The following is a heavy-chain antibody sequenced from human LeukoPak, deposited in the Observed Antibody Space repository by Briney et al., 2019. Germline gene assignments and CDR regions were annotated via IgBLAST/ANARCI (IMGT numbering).Heavy chain of an antibody. V-gene: IGHV3-73*01. D-gene: IGHD5-12*01. J-gene: IGHJ5*02. Sequence: GGSLRLSCAASGFTFSGSAMHWVRQASGKGLEWVGRIRSKANSYATAYAASVKGMFTISRDDSKNTAYLQMNSLKTEDTAVYYCTRHVGYPQNWFDPWGQGTLVTVSS. CDR2: IRSKANSYAT. CDR3: TRHVGYPQNWFDP. CDR1: GFTFSGSA.